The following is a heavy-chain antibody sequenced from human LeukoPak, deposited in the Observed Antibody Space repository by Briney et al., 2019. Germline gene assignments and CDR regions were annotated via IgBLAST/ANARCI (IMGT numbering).Heavy chain of an antibody. D-gene: IGHD6-13*01. V-gene: IGHV3-21*01. CDR1: GFTFSSYS. J-gene: IGHJ4*02. Sequence: GGSLRLSCAASGFTFSSYSMNWVRQAPGKGLEWVSSISSSSSYIYYADSVKGRFTISRDNAKNSLYLQMNSLRAEDTAVYYCAREGSIAAAGTDYWGQGTLVTVSS. CDR2: ISSSSSYI. CDR3: AREGSIAAAGTDY.